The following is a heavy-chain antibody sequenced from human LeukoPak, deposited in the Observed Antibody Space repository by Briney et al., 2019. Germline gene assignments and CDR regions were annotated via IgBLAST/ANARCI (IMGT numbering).Heavy chain of an antibody. Sequence: GGSLRLSCAASGFTFSSYSMNWVRQAPGKGLEWVSSISSSSSYIYYADSVKGRFTISRDNAKNSLYLQMNSLRAEDTAVYYCAREAYCGGDCYFGSYYYMDVWGKGTTVTISS. CDR1: GFTFSSYS. V-gene: IGHV3-21*01. CDR3: AREAYCGGDCYFGSYYYMDV. D-gene: IGHD2-21*02. J-gene: IGHJ6*03. CDR2: ISSSSSYI.